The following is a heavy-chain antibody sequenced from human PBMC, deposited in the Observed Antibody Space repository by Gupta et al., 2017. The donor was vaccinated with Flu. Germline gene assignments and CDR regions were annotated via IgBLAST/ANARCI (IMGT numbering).Heavy chain of an antibody. CDR2: IYYSGST. D-gene: IGHD6-19*01. Sequence: QLQLQESGPGLVQPSETLSLTCTVSGGSISSSSYYWGWIRQPPGKGLEWIGSIYYSGSTYYNPSLKSRVTISVDTSKNQFSLKLSSVTAADTAVYYCARHVPGIAVGLFGYWGQGTLVTVSS. CDR1: GGSISSSSYY. J-gene: IGHJ4*02. CDR3: ARHVPGIAVGLFGY. V-gene: IGHV4-39*01.